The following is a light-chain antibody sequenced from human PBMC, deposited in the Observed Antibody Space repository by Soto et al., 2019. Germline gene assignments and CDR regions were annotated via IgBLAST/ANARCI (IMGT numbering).Light chain of an antibody. CDR2: GAS. Sequence: EIVMTQSPATLSVSPGERATLSCRASQSVRSNLAWYQQKPGQAPRLLIYGASTRATGIPARFSGSGSGTEFTLTISGLQSEDFAVYYCQQYNNWPQTFGQGTKVDIK. CDR3: QQYNNWPQT. V-gene: IGKV3-15*01. CDR1: QSVRSN. J-gene: IGKJ1*01.